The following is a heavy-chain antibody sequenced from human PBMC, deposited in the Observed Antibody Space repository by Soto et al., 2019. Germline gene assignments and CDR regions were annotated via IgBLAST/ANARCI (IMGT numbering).Heavy chain of an antibody. CDR3: AKRAVLVVKGLQH. CDR2: IWYDGSNK. CDR1: GFTFSSYG. D-gene: IGHD2-15*01. J-gene: IGHJ1*01. V-gene: IGHV3-33*06. Sequence: GGSLRLSCAASGFTFSSYGMHWVRQAPGKGLEWVAVIWYDGSNKYYADSVKGRFTISRDNSKNTLYLQMNSLRAEDTAVYYCAKRAVLVVKGLQHWGQGTLVTVSS.